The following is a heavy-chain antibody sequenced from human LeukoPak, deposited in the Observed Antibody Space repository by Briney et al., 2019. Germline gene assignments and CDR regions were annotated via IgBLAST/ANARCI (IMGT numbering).Heavy chain of an antibody. CDR1: GFTFSSYA. CDR2: ISGSGGST. Sequence: AGGSLRLSGAASGFTFSSYALSWVRQAPGKGLEWVSAISGSGGSTYYADSVKGRFTISRDNSKNTLYLQMNSLRAEDTAVYYCAKDPEGTGGIQGAVAGHFDYWGQGTLSPSPQ. J-gene: IGHJ4*02. D-gene: IGHD6-19*01. CDR3: AKDPEGTGGIQGAVAGHFDY. V-gene: IGHV3-23*01.